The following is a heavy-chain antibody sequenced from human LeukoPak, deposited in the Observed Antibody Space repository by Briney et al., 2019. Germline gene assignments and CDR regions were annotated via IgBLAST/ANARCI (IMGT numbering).Heavy chain of an antibody. CDR3: SRDFVGADDY. CDR1: GFTLSNYW. CDR2: INPDGSRI. V-gene: IGHV3-74*01. Sequence: GGSLRLSCAASGFTLSNYWMHWVRQAPGKGPVWVSRINPDGSRIDYAESVRGRFTISRDSAKNTLYLQMNSLRAEDTAVYYCSRDFVGADDYWGQGTLVTVSS. D-gene: IGHD1-26*01. J-gene: IGHJ4*02.